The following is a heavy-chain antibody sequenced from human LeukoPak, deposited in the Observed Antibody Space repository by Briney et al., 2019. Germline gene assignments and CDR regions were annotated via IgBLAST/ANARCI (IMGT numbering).Heavy chain of an antibody. CDR2: INWNSDSI. CDR3: ARNFGGGDSSGPYS. J-gene: IGHJ4*02. CDR1: GFTFDDYA. Sequence: GRSLRLSCAVSGFTFDDYAMHWVRQVPGKGLEWVSGINWNSDSIGYADSVKGRFTTSRDNAKNSLYLQMNSLRAEDTALYYCARNFGGGDSSGPYSWGQGTLVTVSS. D-gene: IGHD3-22*01. V-gene: IGHV3-9*01.